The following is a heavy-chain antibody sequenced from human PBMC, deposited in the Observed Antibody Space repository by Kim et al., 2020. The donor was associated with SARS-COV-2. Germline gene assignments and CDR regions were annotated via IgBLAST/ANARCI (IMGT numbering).Heavy chain of an antibody. CDR1: GFTFSSYA. D-gene: IGHD6-19*01. Sequence: GGSLRLSCAASGFTFSSYAIHWVRQAPGKGLEWVAVISYDGSNKYYTDSVKGRFTISRDNSKNTLYLQMNSLRAEDTAVYYCARALYSSGWPQNYGMDV. V-gene: IGHV3-30-3*01. CDR3: ARALYSSGWPQNYGMDV. J-gene: IGHJ6*01. CDR2: ISYDGSNK.